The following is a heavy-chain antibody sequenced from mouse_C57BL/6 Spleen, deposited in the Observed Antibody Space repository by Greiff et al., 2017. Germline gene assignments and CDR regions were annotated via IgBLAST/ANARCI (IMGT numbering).Heavy chain of an antibody. CDR2: ISDGGSYT. Sequence: DVMLVESGGGLVKPGGSLKLSCAASGFTFSSYAMSWVRQAPEKRLEWVATISDGGSYTYYPDNVKGRFTISRDNAKNNLYLQMSHLKSEDTAMYYCARVDDGYCDFDYWGQGTTLTVSS. CDR1: GFTFSSYA. CDR3: ARVDDGYCDFDY. D-gene: IGHD2-3*01. V-gene: IGHV5-4*03. J-gene: IGHJ2*01.